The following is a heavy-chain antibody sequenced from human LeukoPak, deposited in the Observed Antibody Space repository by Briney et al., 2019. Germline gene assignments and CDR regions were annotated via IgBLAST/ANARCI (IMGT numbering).Heavy chain of an antibody. D-gene: IGHD3-3*02. Sequence: GGSLRLSCAASGFTFSSYAMSWVRQAPGKGLEWVSAISGSGGSTCYADSVKGRFTISRDNSKNTLYLQMNSLRAEDTAVYYCAKDRAFPPHNDYWGQGTLVTVSS. J-gene: IGHJ4*02. CDR3: AKDRAFPPHNDY. CDR1: GFTFSSYA. V-gene: IGHV3-23*01. CDR2: ISGSGGST.